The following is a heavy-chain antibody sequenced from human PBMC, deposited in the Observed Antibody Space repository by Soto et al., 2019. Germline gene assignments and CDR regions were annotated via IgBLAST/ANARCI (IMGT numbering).Heavy chain of an antibody. V-gene: IGHV3-74*01. CDR3: ARLSGDHSAFFSYGMDA. CDR1: GFTFGNYW. CDR2: MNSDGTIS. J-gene: IGHJ6*02. Sequence: GGSLRLSCAASGFTFGNYWMHWVRQAPGKGLEWVSRMNSDGTISSYADSVKGRFTISRDNARNTLSLQMNSLGADDTAVYYCARLSGDHSAFFSYGMDAWGQGTTVTVSS. D-gene: IGHD2-21*01.